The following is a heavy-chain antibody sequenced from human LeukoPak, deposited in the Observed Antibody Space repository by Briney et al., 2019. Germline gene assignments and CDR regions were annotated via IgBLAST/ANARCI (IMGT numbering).Heavy chain of an antibody. D-gene: IGHD3-22*01. CDR1: GGSIRSGGDY. V-gene: IGHV4-31*03. CDR2: IHYSEST. Sequence: SQTLSLTCTVSGGSIRSGGDYWSWIRQHPGEGLEWIVYIHYSESTYYNPSLRSRVTISVDTSKNQFSLKLNSVTAADTAVYFCARGHEDYDSSGYYRFDYWGQGTLVTVSS. J-gene: IGHJ4*02. CDR3: ARGHEDYDSSGYYRFDY.